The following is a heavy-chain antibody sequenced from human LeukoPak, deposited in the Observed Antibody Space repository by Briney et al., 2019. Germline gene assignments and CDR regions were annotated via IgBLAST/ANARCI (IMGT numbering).Heavy chain of an antibody. V-gene: IGHV3-23*01. J-gene: IGHJ6*03. Sequence: FTFSXXXMXXXRXXXXXXXXXVSXXSGSGGSTYYADSVKGRFTISRDNSKNTLYLQMNSLRAEDTAVYYCAKEGSHYPRGLSGSYPTYHYCMDVWGKGTTVIVSS. CDR1: FTFSXXX. D-gene: IGHD1-26*01. CDR2: XSGSGGST. CDR3: AKEGSHYPRGLSGSYPTYHYCMDV.